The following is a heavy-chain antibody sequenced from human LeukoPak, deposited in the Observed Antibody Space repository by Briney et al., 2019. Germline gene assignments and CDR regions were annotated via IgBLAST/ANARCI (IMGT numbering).Heavy chain of an antibody. CDR1: GFSFENFV. CDR2: SNWNACSL. J-gene: IGHJ6*03. D-gene: IGHD2-2*01. V-gene: IGHV3-20*04. Sequence: PGCSLRLSCAASGFSFENFVMRWLHPAPAKELAWVYGSNWNACSLGYADSVKGRFTISRDNARNSLYLQMNSLRAEDTAFYYCARTGLGHCSDTSCWTGYYYYYMDVWGKGTTVTVSS. CDR3: ARTGLGHCSDTSCWTGYYYYYMDV.